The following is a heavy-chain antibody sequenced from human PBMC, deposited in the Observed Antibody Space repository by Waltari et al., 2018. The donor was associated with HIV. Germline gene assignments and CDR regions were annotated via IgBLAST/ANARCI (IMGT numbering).Heavy chain of an antibody. CDR3: ARGLGGSYYYGVDV. V-gene: IGHV1-18*01. CDR1: GYIFTNFV. Sequence: QVHPVQLGAEVNMPGAPVRVTCKPTGYIFTNFVLSWVRQAPGQGLAWLGWISGYNANTNYAQRLQGRVTLTTDTSTSTAYMGLRSLRSDDTAVYYWARGLGGSYYYGVDVWGQGTTVTVS. CDR2: ISGYNANT. J-gene: IGHJ6*02.